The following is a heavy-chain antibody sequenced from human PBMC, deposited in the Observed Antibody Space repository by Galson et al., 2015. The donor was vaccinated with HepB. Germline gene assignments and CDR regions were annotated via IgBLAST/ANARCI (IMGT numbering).Heavy chain of an antibody. CDR2: ISYDGSNK. Sequence: SLRLSCAASGFTFSSYGMHWVRQAPGKGLEWVAVISYDGSNKYYADSVKGRFTISRDNSKNTLYLQMNSLRAEDTAVYYCAKLAYCGGDCYGDRTGYFDYWGQGTLVTVSS. V-gene: IGHV3-30*18. CDR3: AKLAYCGGDCYGDRTGYFDY. CDR1: GFTFSSYG. J-gene: IGHJ4*02. D-gene: IGHD2-21*01.